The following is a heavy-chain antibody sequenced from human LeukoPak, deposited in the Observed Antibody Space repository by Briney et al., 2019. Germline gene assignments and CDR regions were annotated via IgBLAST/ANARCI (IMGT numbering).Heavy chain of an antibody. CDR3: ARDQGLRYYGSGSYYKGPLDY. Sequence: ASVKVSCKASGYTFTGYYMHWVRQAPGQGLEWMGWINPNSGGTNYAQKFQGRVTMTRDTSISTAYMELSRLRSDDTAVYYCARDQGLRYYGSGSYYKGPLDYWGQGTLVTVSS. V-gene: IGHV1-2*02. J-gene: IGHJ4*02. D-gene: IGHD3-10*01. CDR1: GYTFTGYY. CDR2: INPNSGGT.